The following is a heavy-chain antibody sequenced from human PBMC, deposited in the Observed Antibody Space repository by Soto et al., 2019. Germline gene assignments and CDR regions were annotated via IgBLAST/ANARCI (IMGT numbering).Heavy chain of an antibody. CDR3: AKGQLITTSPYDFGY. Sequence: DVQLLESGGGLVQPGGSLRLSCAASGFTFNNYAMNWVRQAPGTGLEWVSTISVNGGATYYAGSVKGRFTISRDNPKNTLYLQMNSLRAEDTALYYCAKGQLITTSPYDFGYWGQGTLVTVSS. D-gene: IGHD3-16*01. CDR1: GFTFNNYA. J-gene: IGHJ4*02. CDR2: ISVNGGAT. V-gene: IGHV3-23*01.